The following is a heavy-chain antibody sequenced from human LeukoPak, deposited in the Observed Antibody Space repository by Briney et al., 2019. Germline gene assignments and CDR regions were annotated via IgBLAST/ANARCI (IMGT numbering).Heavy chain of an antibody. V-gene: IGHV4-59*01. CDR2: IYYSGST. CDR1: GCSISSYY. CDR3: ARDPSFEEQVVGWFDP. Sequence: NRSETLSLTCTVSGCSISSYYWSWIRQPPGKGLEWIGYIYYSGSTNYNPSLKSRVTISVDTSKNQFSLKLSSVTAADTAVYYCARDPSFEEQVVGWFDPWGQGTLVTVSS. J-gene: IGHJ5*02. D-gene: IGHD3-10*01.